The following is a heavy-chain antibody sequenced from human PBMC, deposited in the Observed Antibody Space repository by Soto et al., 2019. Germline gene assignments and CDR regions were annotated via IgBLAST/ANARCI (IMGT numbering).Heavy chain of an antibody. CDR3: ARDRRSSGPFDC. CDR1: GFTFSSYW. V-gene: IGHV3-7*01. D-gene: IGHD6-19*01. CDR2: VSLDGSEK. J-gene: IGHJ4*02. Sequence: ESGGGLVQPGGSLRLSCAASGFTFSSYWMSWVRQAPGKGPAWVAIVSLDGSEKYYLDSVKGRFTISRDNAENSLFLQMNSLRAEDTAMYYCARDRRSSGPFDCWGQGPLVTVSS.